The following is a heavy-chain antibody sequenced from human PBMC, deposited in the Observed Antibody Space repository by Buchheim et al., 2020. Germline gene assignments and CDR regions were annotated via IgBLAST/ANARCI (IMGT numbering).Heavy chain of an antibody. Sequence: QVQLVESGGGVVQPGRSLRLSCAASGFTFSSYGMHWVRQAPAKGLEWVAVISYDGGNKYYADSVKGRFTISRDNSKNTLYLQMNSLRAEDTAVYYCARQDQLGYSTPVDYWGQGTL. J-gene: IGHJ4*02. CDR1: GFTFSSYG. V-gene: IGHV3-30*03. CDR2: ISYDGGNK. D-gene: IGHD5-18*01. CDR3: ARQDQLGYSTPVDY.